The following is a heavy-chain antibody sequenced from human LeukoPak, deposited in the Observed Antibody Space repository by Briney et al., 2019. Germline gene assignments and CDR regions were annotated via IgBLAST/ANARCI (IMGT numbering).Heavy chain of an antibody. D-gene: IGHD2-21*01. CDR3: ASDFGDYQPVDY. V-gene: IGHV3-30*04. J-gene: IGHJ4*02. Sequence: PGGSLRLSCAAAGFRFNDHAMHWVRQAPGKGLEWVAVISFDGTNKYYADSVDGRFSISRVNSKNTVFLQMDSLRLEDTAVYFCASDFGDYQPVDYWGQGTLVTVSS. CDR2: ISFDGTNK. CDR1: GFRFNDHA.